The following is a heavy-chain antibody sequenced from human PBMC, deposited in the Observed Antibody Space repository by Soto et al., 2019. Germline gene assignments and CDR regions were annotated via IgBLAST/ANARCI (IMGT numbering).Heavy chain of an antibody. CDR3: ARDLGWAFDS. V-gene: IGHV3-48*02. J-gene: IGHJ4*02. D-gene: IGHD6-19*01. Sequence: EVQVVEPGGGSVQPGGSLRLSCAASGFTFSTFSMNWVRQAPGRGLEWISYISGGGRPISYADSVKGRFTISRDNAKNSLYLQMDSLTDEDTAVYYCARDLGWAFDSWGQGTLVTVSS. CDR2: ISGGGRPI. CDR1: GFTFSTFS.